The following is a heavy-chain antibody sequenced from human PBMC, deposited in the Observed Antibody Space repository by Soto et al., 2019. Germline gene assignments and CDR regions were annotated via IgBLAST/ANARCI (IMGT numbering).Heavy chain of an antibody. D-gene: IGHD3-22*01. CDR3: ARGGYYDSSGARNYHYYGMDV. J-gene: IGHJ6*02. CDR1: GYTFSSYH. V-gene: IGHV1-18*01. CDR2: ISPYNDDT. Sequence: ASVKVSCKASGYTFSSYHITWVRQAPGQGLEWLGWISPYNDDTKYAQRLQGRVTMTTDTSTRTAYMDIRGLRSDDTAIYYCARGGYYDSSGARNYHYYGMDVWGQGTTVTVSS.